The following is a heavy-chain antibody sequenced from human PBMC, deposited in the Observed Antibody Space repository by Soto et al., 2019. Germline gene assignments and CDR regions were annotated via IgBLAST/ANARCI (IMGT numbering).Heavy chain of an antibody. Sequence: ASETLSLTCTVSGGSISSGGYYWSWIRQHPGKGLEWIGYIYYSGSTYYNPSLKSRVTISVDTSKNQFSLKLSSVTAADTAVYYCARDRVGYYDSSGYYTDAFDIWGQGTMVTVSS. CDR3: ARDRVGYYDSSGYYTDAFDI. CDR2: IYYSGST. D-gene: IGHD3-22*01. V-gene: IGHV4-31*03. CDR1: GGSISSGGYY. J-gene: IGHJ3*02.